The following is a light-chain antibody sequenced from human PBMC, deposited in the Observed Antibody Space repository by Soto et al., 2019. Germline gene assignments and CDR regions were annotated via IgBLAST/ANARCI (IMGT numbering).Light chain of an antibody. CDR3: CSYAGRSTYV. CDR1: SSEVGYYNL. CDR2: EVN. V-gene: IGLV2-23*02. Sequence: QSALTQPASVSGSPGQSITISCTGTSSEVGYYNLVSWYQHHPGKAPKLIIYEVNKRPSGVSNRFSGSKSGNTASLTISGLQAEDEADYHCCSYAGRSTYVFGTGTKVTVL. J-gene: IGLJ1*01.